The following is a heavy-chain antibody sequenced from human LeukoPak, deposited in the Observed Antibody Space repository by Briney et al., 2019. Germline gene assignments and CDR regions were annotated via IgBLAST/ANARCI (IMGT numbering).Heavy chain of an antibody. D-gene: IGHD4-17*01. J-gene: IGHJ4*02. CDR2: IYTSGRT. CDR3: ARVGAYGDYADY. Sequence: PSETLSLTCTVSGGSISSGSYYWNWIRQPAGKGLEWIGRIYTSGRTNYNPSLKSRVTISVDTSKNQFSLKLSAVTAADTAVYYCARVGAYGDYADYWGQGTLVTVSS. V-gene: IGHV4-61*02. CDR1: GGSISSGSYY.